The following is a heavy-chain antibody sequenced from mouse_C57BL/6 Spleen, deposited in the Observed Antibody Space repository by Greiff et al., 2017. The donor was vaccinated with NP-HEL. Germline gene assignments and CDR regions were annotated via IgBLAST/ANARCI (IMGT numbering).Heavy chain of an antibody. V-gene: IGHV1-85*01. D-gene: IGHD1-1*01. Sequence: VQLQQSGPELVKPGASVKLSCKASGYTFTSYDINWVKQRPGQGLEWIGWIYPRDGSTKYNEKFKGKATLTVDTSSSTAYMELHSLTSEDSAVYFCARWDTTVVVNYYAMDYWGQGTSVTVSS. CDR2: IYPRDGST. CDR1: GYTFTSYD. CDR3: ARWDTTVVVNYYAMDY. J-gene: IGHJ4*01.